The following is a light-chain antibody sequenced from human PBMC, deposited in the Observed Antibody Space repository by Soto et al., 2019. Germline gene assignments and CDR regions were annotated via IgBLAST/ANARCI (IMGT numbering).Light chain of an antibody. V-gene: IGKV1-5*01. CDR3: QQYHTYWT. J-gene: IGKJ1*01. Sequence: DIQTTQSPSTLSASVGDRVTITCRASQSISSWLAWYQQKPGKAPKLLIYDASNLEGGVPSRFSGSGSGTEFTLTISSLQPDDFATYFCQQYHTYWTFGQGTKVEI. CDR1: QSISSW. CDR2: DAS.